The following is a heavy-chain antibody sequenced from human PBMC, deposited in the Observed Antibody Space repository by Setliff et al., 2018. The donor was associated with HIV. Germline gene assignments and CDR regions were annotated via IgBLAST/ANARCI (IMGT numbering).Heavy chain of an antibody. J-gene: IGHJ6*03. Sequence: ASVKVSCKASGYSFTTYAISWVRQAPGQGLEWMGWISAYNGNTLYAQKFQGRVTMTTDTSTSTAYMELRSLRSDDTAVYYCARQFLDWSNDYYSRYYMDVWGKGTTVTVSS. CDR1: GYSFTTYA. V-gene: IGHV1-18*01. CDR3: ARQFLDWSNDYYSRYYMDV. D-gene: IGHD3-3*01. CDR2: ISAYNGNT.